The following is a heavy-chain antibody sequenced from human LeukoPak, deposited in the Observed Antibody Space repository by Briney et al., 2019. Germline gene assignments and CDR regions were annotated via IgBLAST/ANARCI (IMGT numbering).Heavy chain of an antibody. CDR2: ISSSGTTT. CDR3: TTLTGASNFDY. V-gene: IGHV3-48*03. Sequence: PGGSLRLSCAASGFRFRVYEIHWVRQAPGKGLEWISDISSSGTTTYYADSVKGRFTISRDNAKNSLYLQMNSLRAEDTAVYYCTTLTGASNFDYGGQGTLVTASS. J-gene: IGHJ4*02. D-gene: IGHD7-27*01. CDR1: GFRFRVYE.